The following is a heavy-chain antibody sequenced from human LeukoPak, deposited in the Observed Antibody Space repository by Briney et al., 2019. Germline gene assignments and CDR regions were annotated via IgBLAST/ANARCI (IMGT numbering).Heavy chain of an antibody. J-gene: IGHJ4*02. CDR1: GFTFSIYY. Sequence: PGGSLRLSCAASGFTFSIYYMYWAPQAPGKGPVWLSGTNTGGSTTSCADSVVKVRFTISRDNAKNTLYLQRNSLRAEDTAVYYCVAYNWNYPDYWGQGTLVTVSS. V-gene: IGHV3-74*01. D-gene: IGHD1-7*01. CDR2: TNTGGSTT. CDR3: VAYNWNYPDY.